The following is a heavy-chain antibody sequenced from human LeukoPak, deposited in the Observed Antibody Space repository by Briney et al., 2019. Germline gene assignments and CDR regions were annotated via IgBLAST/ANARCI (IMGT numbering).Heavy chain of an antibody. J-gene: IGHJ4*02. CDR2: IYYTGST. CDR3: ARRNYYDSSYLFDY. Sequence: PSETLSLTCTVSGGSISSYYWSWIRQPPGKGLEWIGYIYYTGSTDYNPSLKSRVAISVDTSKNQFSLKLSSVTAADTAVYYCARRNYYDSSYLFDYWGQGTLVTVSS. CDR1: GGSISSYY. D-gene: IGHD3-22*01. V-gene: IGHV4-59*01.